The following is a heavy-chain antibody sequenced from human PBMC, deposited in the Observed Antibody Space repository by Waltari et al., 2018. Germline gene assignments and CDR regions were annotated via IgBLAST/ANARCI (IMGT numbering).Heavy chain of an antibody. CDR3: AGDSSSRERADF. CDR1: GASISTYY. Sequence: QVQLQESGPGLVKSSETLSLTCSVSGASISTYYWSWIRQPPGKGLEWIGYIHYSESTKYNPSRKSRGTMSLDTSRNQFSLRLSSVTAADTAVYYCAGDSSSRERADFWGQGTQVSVSS. D-gene: IGHD6-13*01. V-gene: IGHV4-59*01. CDR2: IHYSEST. J-gene: IGHJ4*02.